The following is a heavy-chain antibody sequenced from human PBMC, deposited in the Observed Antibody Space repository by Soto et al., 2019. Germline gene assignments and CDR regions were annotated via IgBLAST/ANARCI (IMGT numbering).Heavy chain of an antibody. CDR1: GGSISSSGYY. D-gene: IGHD6-13*01. J-gene: IGHJ5*02. V-gene: IGHV4-31*03. Sequence: SETLSLTCTVSGGSISSSGYYWSWIRQHPGKGLEWIGYIYYSGSTYYNPSLKSRVTISVDTSKNQFSLKLSSVTAADTAVYYCARIAAAHWFDPWGQGTLVTVSS. CDR3: ARIAAAHWFDP. CDR2: IYYSGST.